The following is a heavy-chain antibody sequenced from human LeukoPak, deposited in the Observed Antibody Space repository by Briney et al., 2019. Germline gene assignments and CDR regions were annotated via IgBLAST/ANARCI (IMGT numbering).Heavy chain of an antibody. CDR2: INPSGGST. CDR1: GYTFTSYY. J-gene: IGHJ4*02. Sequence: ASVTVSCKASGYTFTSYYMHWVRPAPGQGLEWMGIINPSGGSTNYAQKFQGRVTMTRDTSTSTVYMELSSLRSEDTGVYCCAREHCLSTYDLDYWGQGTLVTVSS. V-gene: IGHV1-46*01. D-gene: IGHD2-21*01. CDR3: AREHCLSTYDLDY.